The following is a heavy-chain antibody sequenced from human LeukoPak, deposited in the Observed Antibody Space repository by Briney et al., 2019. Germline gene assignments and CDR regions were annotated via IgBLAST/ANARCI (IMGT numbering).Heavy chain of an antibody. CDR2: IYYSGST. V-gene: IGHV4-59*12. J-gene: IGHJ5*02. CDR3: ARDPPTSNWFDP. CDR1: GGSISSYY. Sequence: PSETLSLTCTVSGGSISSYYWSWIRQPPGKGLEWIGYIYYSGSTNYNPSLKSRVTISVDTSKNQFSLKLSSVTAADTAVYYCARDPPTSNWFDPWGQGTLVTVSS.